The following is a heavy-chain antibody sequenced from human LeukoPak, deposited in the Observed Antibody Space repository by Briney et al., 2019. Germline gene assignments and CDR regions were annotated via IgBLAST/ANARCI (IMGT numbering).Heavy chain of an antibody. D-gene: IGHD3-3*01. V-gene: IGHV4-59*01. CDR1: GGSIRGYY. CDR2: IYSSGST. J-gene: IGHJ6*03. CDR3: ASVGGYYYYMDV. Sequence: PSETLSLTCNVSGGSIRGYYWSWIRQPPGKGLEWIGYIYSSGSTNYNPSLKSRVTMSVDTSKNQFSLKVSSVTAADTAVYYCASVGGYYYYMDVWGKGTTVTVSS.